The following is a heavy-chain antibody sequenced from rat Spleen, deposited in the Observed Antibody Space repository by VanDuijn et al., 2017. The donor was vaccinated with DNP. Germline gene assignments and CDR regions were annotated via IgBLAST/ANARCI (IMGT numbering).Heavy chain of an antibody. D-gene: IGHD1-2*01. CDR3: TTVFSWIGFDY. CDR1: GFTFSNYD. Sequence: EVQLVESGGGLVQPGRSMKLSCAASGFTFSNYDMAWVRQAPKKGLEWVATISYDGSSTYYRDSVKGRFTISRDNAKSTLYLQMDSLRSEDTATYYCTTVFSWIGFDYWGQGVMVTVSS. J-gene: IGHJ2*01. V-gene: IGHV5-7*01. CDR2: ISYDGSST.